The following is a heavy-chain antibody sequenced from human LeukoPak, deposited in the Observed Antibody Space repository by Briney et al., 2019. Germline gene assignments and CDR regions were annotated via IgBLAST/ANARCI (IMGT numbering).Heavy chain of an antibody. CDR1: GFTFSSYS. Sequence: GGSLRLSCAASGFTFSSYSMNWVRQARGKGLEWVSSISSSSSYIYYADSVKGRFTNSRDNAKNSLYLQMNSLRAEDTAVYYCARDLWYSGYDPPYWGQGTLVTVSS. CDR3: ARDLWYSGYDPPY. D-gene: IGHD5-12*01. CDR2: ISSSSSYI. J-gene: IGHJ4*02. V-gene: IGHV3-21*01.